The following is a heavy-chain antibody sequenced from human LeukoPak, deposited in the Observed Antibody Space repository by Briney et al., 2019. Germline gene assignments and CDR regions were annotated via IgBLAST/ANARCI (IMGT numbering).Heavy chain of an antibody. CDR1: GFTFRSYS. V-gene: IGHV3-48*01. CDR3: ASWATGGKNYYYYMDV. J-gene: IGHJ6*03. D-gene: IGHD3-10*01. Sequence: GGSLRLSCAASGFTFRSYSMNWVRQAPGKGLEWVSYISSSSTTIFYADSVKGRFTISRDNAENSLYLQMNSLRAEDTAVYYCASWATGGKNYYYYMDVWGKGTTVTVSS. CDR2: ISSSSTTI.